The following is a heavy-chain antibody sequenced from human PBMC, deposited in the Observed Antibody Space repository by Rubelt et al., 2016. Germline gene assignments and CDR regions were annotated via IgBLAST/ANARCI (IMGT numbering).Heavy chain of an antibody. CDR1: GGTFSSYA. D-gene: IGHD2/OR15-2a*01. J-gene: IGHJ4*02. Sequence: QVQLVQSGAEVKKPGSSVKVSCKASGGTFSSYAISWVRQAPGKGLEWMGGIIPSVGTANDAQKVTGRVKSTADASTSTAYMELSILRSEDTAVYYCARSPDITTYFYYWGQGTLVTVSS. CDR2: IIPSVGTA. CDR3: ARSPDITTYFYY. V-gene: IGHV1-69*01.